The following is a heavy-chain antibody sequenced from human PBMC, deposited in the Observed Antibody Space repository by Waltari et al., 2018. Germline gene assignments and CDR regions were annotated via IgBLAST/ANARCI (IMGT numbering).Heavy chain of an antibody. J-gene: IGHJ4*02. CDR2: IKDKSDGGTT. Sequence: EGQLVESGGGLVQPGGSVTLSWSASGFAFSYAWMSWVRQVPGKGLEWVGRIKDKSDGGTTDYATPVKGRFTISRDDSKNLLSLEMNSLKTDDTGVYYCVAPWTIWGQGTLVTVSS. CDR3: VAPWTI. D-gene: IGHD3-3*01. CDR1: GFAFSYAW. V-gene: IGHV3-15*01.